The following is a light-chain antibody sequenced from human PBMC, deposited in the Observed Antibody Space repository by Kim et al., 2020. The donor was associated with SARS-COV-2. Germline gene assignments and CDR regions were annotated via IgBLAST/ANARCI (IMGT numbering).Light chain of an antibody. CDR3: QQYYSYPYS. J-gene: IGKJ2*03. V-gene: IGKV1-8*01. CDR2: AAS. CDR1: QGISSY. Sequence: ASTGDRVTIPCRASQGISSYLAWYQQKPGKAPKLLIYAASTLQSGVPSRFSGSGSGTDFTLTISCLQSEDFATYYCQQYYSYPYSFGQGTKLEI.